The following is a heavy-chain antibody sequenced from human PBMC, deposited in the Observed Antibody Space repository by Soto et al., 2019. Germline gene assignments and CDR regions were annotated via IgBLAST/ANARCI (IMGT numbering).Heavy chain of an antibody. CDR1: GFSFDTYN. V-gene: IGHV3-21*02. J-gene: IGHJ4*02. D-gene: IGHD6-19*01. Sequence: EDQLVESGGGLVKPGGSLRLSCAASGFSFDTYNMNRVRQAPGKGLEWVSSISSGRPDIFYADSVRGRFTISRDAAKKSLFLQMNSLGADDTAVYYCARDHLGIAAGDFDLWGQGTLVTVSS. CDR3: ARDHLGIAAGDFDL. CDR2: ISSGRPDI.